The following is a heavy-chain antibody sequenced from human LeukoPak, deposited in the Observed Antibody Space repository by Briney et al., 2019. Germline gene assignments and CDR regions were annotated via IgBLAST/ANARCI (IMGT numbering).Heavy chain of an antibody. V-gene: IGHV3-21*06. CDR3: ARGRDSSIAAAGKNDF. D-gene: IGHD6-13*01. Sequence: PGGSLRLSCAASGFTFSSYSMNWVRQAPGEGLEWVSSISTSSGYIYYADSVKGRFTISRDNAKNLLFLQMDSLRADDTAVYYCARGRDSSIAAAGKNDFWGQGTLVTVSS. CDR2: ISTSSGYI. CDR1: GFTFSSYS. J-gene: IGHJ4*02.